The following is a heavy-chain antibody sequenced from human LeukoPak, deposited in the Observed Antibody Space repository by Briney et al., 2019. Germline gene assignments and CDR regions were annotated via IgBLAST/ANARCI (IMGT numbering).Heavy chain of an antibody. Sequence: SGGSLRLSCAASRFTFSSYGMHWVRQAPGKGLEWVAVMYYDGISKYYADSVKGRFTISRDNSNNTLYLQMNSLRVEDTGVYYCARDYYCSGGSCLYFDYWGQGTLVTVSS. J-gene: IGHJ4*02. V-gene: IGHV3-33*01. CDR3: ARDYYCSGGSCLYFDY. CDR1: RFTFSSYG. CDR2: MYYDGISK. D-gene: IGHD2-15*01.